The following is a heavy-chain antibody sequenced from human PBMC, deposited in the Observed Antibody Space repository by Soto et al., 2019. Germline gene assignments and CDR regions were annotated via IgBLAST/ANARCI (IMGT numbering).Heavy chain of an antibody. D-gene: IGHD1-1*01. Sequence: QVQLQESGPGLVKHSETLSLTCTVSGCSVSRYHWSWILQPPGKGLEWIGYFYKSGRTNYNPALKSRITISVATSKNQFSLKMTSVSAADTAVYYCARGDRDAYNYSCGMDVWGQGTTVTVSS. CDR2: FYKSGRT. CDR3: ARGDRDAYNYSCGMDV. V-gene: IGHV4-59*02. J-gene: IGHJ6*02. CDR1: GCSVSRYH.